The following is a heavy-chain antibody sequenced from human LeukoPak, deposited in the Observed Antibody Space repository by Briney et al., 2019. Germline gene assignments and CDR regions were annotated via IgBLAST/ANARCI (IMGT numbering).Heavy chain of an antibody. CDR1: GYTFTGYY. CDR3: ARVDGSGEYYFDY. V-gene: IGHV1-2*02. D-gene: IGHD3-10*01. Sequence: GASVKVSCKASGYTFTGYYMHWVRQAPGQGLEWMGWINPNSGGTNYAQKFQGRVTMTRDMSTSTVYMELSSLRSEDTAVYYCARVDGSGEYYFDYWGQGTLVTVSS. CDR2: INPNSGGT. J-gene: IGHJ4*02.